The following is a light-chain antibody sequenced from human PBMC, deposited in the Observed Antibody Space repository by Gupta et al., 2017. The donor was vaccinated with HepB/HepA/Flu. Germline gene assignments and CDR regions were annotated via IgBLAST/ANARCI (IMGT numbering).Light chain of an antibody. CDR3: QQRSNWPT. CDR2: DAS. J-gene: IGKJ5*01. V-gene: IGKV3-11*01. CDR1: QSVRSS. Sequence: EIVLTQSPATLSLSPGERATLSCRASQSVRSSLAWYQHKPGQAPRLLIYDASNRATGIPARFSGSGSGXDFTLTXSSREPEDFVVYYCQQRSNWPTFGXGTRLEIK.